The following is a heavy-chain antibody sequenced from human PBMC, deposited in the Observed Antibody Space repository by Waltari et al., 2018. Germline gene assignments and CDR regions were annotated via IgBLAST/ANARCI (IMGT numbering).Heavy chain of an antibody. J-gene: IGHJ4*02. CDR3: TKWLTAAGTGWFDC. CDR2: ITSSGGST. Sequence: VQLLESGGGLVQPGGSLRISCAASGFTFSNYAMTWVRQAPGKGLEWVSGITSSGGSTYYAASVKGRFTISRDSSRNTLHLQMNSLRAEDTAIYYCTKWLTAAGTGWFDCWGQGTLVTVSS. CDR1: GFTFSNYA. V-gene: IGHV3-23*01. D-gene: IGHD6-13*01.